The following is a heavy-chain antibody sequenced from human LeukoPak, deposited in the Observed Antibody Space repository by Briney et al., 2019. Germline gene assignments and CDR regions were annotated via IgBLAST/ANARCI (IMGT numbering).Heavy chain of an antibody. Sequence: VASVKVSCKASGYTFTSYGISCVRQAPGQGLEWMGWISAYNGNTNYAQKLQGRVTMTTDTSTSTAYMELRSLRSDDTAVYYCARLWFGELLSMDVWGQGTTVTVSS. J-gene: IGHJ6*02. D-gene: IGHD3-10*01. CDR1: GYTFTSYG. V-gene: IGHV1-18*01. CDR2: ISAYNGNT. CDR3: ARLWFGELLSMDV.